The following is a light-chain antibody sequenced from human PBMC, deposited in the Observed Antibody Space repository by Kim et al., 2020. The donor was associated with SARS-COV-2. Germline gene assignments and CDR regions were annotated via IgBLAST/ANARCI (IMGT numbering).Light chain of an antibody. J-gene: IGKJ1*01. V-gene: IGKV3-20*01. CDR2: GAS. CDR1: QSVSSTY. CDR3: HQYGSSPRT. Sequence: PPGESATLSCRASQSVSSTYLVWYQQKPGQAPRLVMYGASNRATGISDRFSGSGSGTDFTLTISRLEPEDFAVYYCHQYGSSPRTFGQGTKVDIK.